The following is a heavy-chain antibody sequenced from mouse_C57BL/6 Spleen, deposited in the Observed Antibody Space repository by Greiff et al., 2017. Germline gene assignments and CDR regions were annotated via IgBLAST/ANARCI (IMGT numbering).Heavy chain of an antibody. D-gene: IGHD1-1*01. V-gene: IGHV5-15*01. CDR1: GFTFSDYG. CDR3: ARQNGSNYAMDY. Sequence: EVKLVESGGGLVQPGGSLKLSCAASGFTFSDYGMAWVRQAPRKGPEWVAFISNLAYSIYYADTVTGRVTLSRENAKNTLYLEMSSLRSEDTAMYYCARQNGSNYAMDYWGQGTSVTVSS. CDR2: ISNLAYSI. J-gene: IGHJ4*01.